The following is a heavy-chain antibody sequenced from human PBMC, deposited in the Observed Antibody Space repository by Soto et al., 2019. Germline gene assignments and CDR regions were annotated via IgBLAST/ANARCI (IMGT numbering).Heavy chain of an antibody. CDR2: IYSDGST. Sequence: EVQLVESGGGLIQPGGSLRLSCVASGFTVSRNYMSWVRQAPGKGLEWVSLIYSDGSTSSADSVKGRFTISRDNSKNTVSLQINRLRAEDTAVYYCATDRGYFDLWGRGTLVTVSS. CDR1: GFTVSRNY. CDR3: ATDRGYFDL. V-gene: IGHV3-53*01. J-gene: IGHJ2*01. D-gene: IGHD3-10*01.